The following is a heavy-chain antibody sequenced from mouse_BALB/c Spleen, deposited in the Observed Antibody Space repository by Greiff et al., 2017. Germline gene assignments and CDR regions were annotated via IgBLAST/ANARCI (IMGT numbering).Heavy chain of an antibody. CDR3: ARWYGNPYAMDY. D-gene: IGHD2-10*02. CDR1: GYTFTSYW. V-gene: IGHV1S81*02. CDR2: INPSNGRT. J-gene: IGHJ4*01. Sequence: VQLQQPGAELVKPGASVKLSCKASGYTFTSYWMHWVKQRPGQGLEWIGEINPSNGRTNYNEKFKSKATLTVDKSSSTAYLQLSSLTSEDSAVYYCARWYGNPYAMDYWGQGTSVTVSS.